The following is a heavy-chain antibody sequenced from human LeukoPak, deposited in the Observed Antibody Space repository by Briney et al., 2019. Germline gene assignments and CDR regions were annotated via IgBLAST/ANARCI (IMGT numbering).Heavy chain of an antibody. V-gene: IGHV1-2*02. CDR1: GYTFTDYS. CDR2: INPNSGGT. J-gene: IGHJ4*02. Sequence: ASVKVSCKASGYTFTDYSIHWVRQAPGQGLEWMGWINPNSGGTNYAQKFQGRVTMTRDTSISTAYMELSRLRSDDTAVYYCARGGIGYSYGTGLDYWGQGTLVTVSS. CDR3: ARGGIGYSYGTGLDY. D-gene: IGHD5-18*01.